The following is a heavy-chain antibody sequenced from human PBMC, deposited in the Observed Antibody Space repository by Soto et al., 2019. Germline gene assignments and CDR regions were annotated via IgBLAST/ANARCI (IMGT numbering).Heavy chain of an antibody. V-gene: IGHV4-31*03. D-gene: IGHD3-10*01. J-gene: IGHJ4*02. CDR2: IYYSGGT. CDR3: ARGEVVRGVIRPYFDY. Sequence: QVQLQESGPGLVKPSQTLSLTCTVSGGSISSGGYYWSWIRQHPGKGLERIGYIYYSGGTYYNPSLKSRVTISVDTSKNQFSLELSSVTAADTAVYYCARGEVVRGVIRPYFDYWGQGTLVTVSS. CDR1: GGSISSGGYY.